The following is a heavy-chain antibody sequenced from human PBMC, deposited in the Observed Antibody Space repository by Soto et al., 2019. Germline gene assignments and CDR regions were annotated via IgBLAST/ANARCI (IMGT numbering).Heavy chain of an antibody. J-gene: IGHJ4*02. Sequence: PGGSLRLSCAASGFTFTSYAMTWVRHAPGKGLEWVSSISSGSGGSTYYADSVKGRFTISRDNSRNTLYLQMNSLRAEDTAVYYCANSSKGGSSWYFPLDYWGQGTLVTVSS. CDR1: GFTFTSYA. CDR2: ISSGSGGST. CDR3: ANSSKGGSSWYFPLDY. V-gene: IGHV3-23*01. D-gene: IGHD6-13*01.